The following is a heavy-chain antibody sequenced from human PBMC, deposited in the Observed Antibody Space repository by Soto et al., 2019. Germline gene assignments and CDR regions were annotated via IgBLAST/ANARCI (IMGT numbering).Heavy chain of an antibody. CDR2: ISGSGGST. D-gene: IGHD7-27*01. CDR1: GFTFSIFA. V-gene: IGHV3-23*01. J-gene: IGHJ4*02. CDR3: AKEVSLGSTVDLGY. Sequence: EVQLLESGGDLVQPGGSLRLCCAASGFTFSIFAMSWVRQSPGKGLEWVSTISGSGGSTYYADAVKGRFSISRDNSMGSLYLQMKSLTVEDTAIYYCAKEVSLGSTVDLGYWGQGTLVTVSS.